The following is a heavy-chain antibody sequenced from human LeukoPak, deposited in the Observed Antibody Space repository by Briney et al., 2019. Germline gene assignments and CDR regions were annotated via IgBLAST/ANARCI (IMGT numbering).Heavy chain of an antibody. V-gene: IGHV3-23*01. CDR2: INNSGGRT. CDR3: AKSHWRDSGTYLYYFDY. Sequence: GGSLRLSCAASGFTFSSYAMSWVRQAPGKGLEWVSVINNSGGRTYYADSVKGRFTISRDNSKNTLFLQMNSLRAEDTAVYYCAKSHWRDSGTYLYYFDYWGQGTLVTVSS. J-gene: IGHJ4*02. D-gene: IGHD1-26*01. CDR1: GFTFSSYA.